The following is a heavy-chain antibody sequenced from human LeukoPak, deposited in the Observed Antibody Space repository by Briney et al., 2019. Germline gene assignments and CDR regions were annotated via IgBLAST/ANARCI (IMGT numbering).Heavy chain of an antibody. Sequence: PSETLSLTCTVSGGPFSSFHWSWIRQPAGKGLEWLGLIYTSGSTNYSPSLKSRLTTSVDASKHQFSLKLSPVTAADTAVYYCARDFDSWGQGTLVTVSS. CDR1: GGPFSSFH. CDR2: IYTSGST. V-gene: IGHV4-4*07. CDR3: ARDFDS. J-gene: IGHJ4*02.